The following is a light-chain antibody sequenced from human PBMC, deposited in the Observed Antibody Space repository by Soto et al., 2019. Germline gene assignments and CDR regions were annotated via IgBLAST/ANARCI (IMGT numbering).Light chain of an antibody. CDR3: QQRSNWPPWT. CDR1: KSVSSY. Sequence: EIVLTQSPATLSLSPGESVTGSCRARKSVSSYLAWYQQKPGQAPRLLIYDASNRATGIPARFSGSGSGTDFTLTISSLEPEDFAVYYCQQRSNWPPWTFGQGTKVDI. CDR2: DAS. V-gene: IGKV3-11*01. J-gene: IGKJ1*01.